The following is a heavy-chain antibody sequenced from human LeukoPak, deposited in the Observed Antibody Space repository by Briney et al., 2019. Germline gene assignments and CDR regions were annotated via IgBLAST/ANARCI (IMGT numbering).Heavy chain of an antibody. J-gene: IGHJ4*02. CDR1: GGSFSGYY. CDR2: INHSGST. V-gene: IGHV4-34*01. CDR3: ARGPLMTTVTTSGDY. D-gene: IGHD4-17*01. Sequence: SETLSLTCAVYGGSFSGYYWSWIRQPPGKGLEWSGEINHSGSTNYNPSLKSRVTISVDTSKNQFSLKLSSVTAADTAVYYCARGPLMTTVTTSGDYWGQGTLVTVSS.